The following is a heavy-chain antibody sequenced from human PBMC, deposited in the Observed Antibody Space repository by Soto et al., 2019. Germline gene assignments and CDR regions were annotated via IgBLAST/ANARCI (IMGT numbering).Heavy chain of an antibody. CDR1: NGSISSYY. V-gene: IGHV3-11*06. CDR2: VSSGSVDI. D-gene: IGHD2-8*01. CDR3: AREGMVYTPGSYFDY. J-gene: IGHJ4*02. Sequence: LSLTCSVSNGSISSYYWSRIRQPPGKGLEWISYVSSGSVDIYYADSVKGRFTISRDNSKNTLYLQMNSLRAEDTAVYYCAREGMVYTPGSYFDYWGQGTLVTVS.